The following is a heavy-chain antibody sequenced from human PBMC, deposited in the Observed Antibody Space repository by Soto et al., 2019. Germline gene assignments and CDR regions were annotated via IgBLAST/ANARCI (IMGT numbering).Heavy chain of an antibody. CDR2: IYPSDSDT. Sequence: GESLKISCQAFGYDFSTYWIAWVRQMPGEGLEWMGIIYPSDSDTKYSPSFQGQVTISADESISTASLHWTTLRASDSATYYCARARYSTSPLDIWGQGTTVTVSS. V-gene: IGHV5-51*01. CDR1: GYDFSTYW. J-gene: IGHJ6*02. CDR3: ARARYSTSPLDI. D-gene: IGHD2-2*01.